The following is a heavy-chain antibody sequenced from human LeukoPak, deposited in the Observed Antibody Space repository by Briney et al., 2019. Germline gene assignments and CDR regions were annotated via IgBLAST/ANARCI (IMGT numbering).Heavy chain of an antibody. CDR2: IYHTGST. Sequence: SQTLSLTCSVSGDSISSGGYSWNWIRQPPGKDLEWIGYIYHTGSTNYNPSLKSRVTMPVDRSKNQFALKLSPVTAADTAVYYCARGDSTWSDAFDIWGQGTMVTVSS. CDR1: GDSISSGGYS. J-gene: IGHJ3*02. CDR3: ARGDSTWSDAFDI. V-gene: IGHV4-30-2*01. D-gene: IGHD6-13*01.